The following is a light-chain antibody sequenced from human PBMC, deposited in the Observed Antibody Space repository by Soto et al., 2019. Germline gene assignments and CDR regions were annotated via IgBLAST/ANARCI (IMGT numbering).Light chain of an antibody. CDR3: QQYNGCLRP. V-gene: IGKV3-11*01. CDR2: DAS. Sequence: EIVLNRSACTVSSSQVDRATXSCGASQSVSIYLAWYQQKPGHAPRLLIYDASNRAAGIPARSSGSRSGTDFTLTISSLDPEDFAIYYCQQYNGCLRPFGLGTKPDIK. J-gene: IGKJ2*01. CDR1: QSVSIY.